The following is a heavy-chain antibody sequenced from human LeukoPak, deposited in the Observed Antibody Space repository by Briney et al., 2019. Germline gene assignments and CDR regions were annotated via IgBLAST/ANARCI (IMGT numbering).Heavy chain of an antibody. CDR3: ARAPSPEAYCSSTSCYNVEFWFDP. CDR1: GGSISSGDYS. J-gene: IGHJ5*02. CDR2: IYYSGST. D-gene: IGHD2-2*02. Sequence: SETLSLTCTVSGGSISSGDYSWSWIRQPPGKGLEWIGYIYYSGSTYYNPSLKSRVTISVDTSKNQFSLKLSSVTAADTAVYYCARAPSPEAYCSSTSCYNVEFWFDPWGQGTLVTVSS. V-gene: IGHV4-30-4*01.